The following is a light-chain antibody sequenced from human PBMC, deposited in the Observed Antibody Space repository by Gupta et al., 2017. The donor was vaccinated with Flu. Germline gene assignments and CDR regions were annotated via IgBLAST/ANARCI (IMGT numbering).Light chain of an antibody. CDR1: QDIDDD. J-gene: IGKJ2*01. V-gene: IGKV5-2*01. CDR3: RQQDNFPFT. Sequence: ETTLTQSPAFMSAAPGDKVSISCKASQDIDDDVNWYQQKAGQATTFIIQEATTLTTGTPTSFSGRGYGTDFTLTIKNGESEDAAYYCCRQQDNFPFTFGQGTKVEIK. CDR2: EAT.